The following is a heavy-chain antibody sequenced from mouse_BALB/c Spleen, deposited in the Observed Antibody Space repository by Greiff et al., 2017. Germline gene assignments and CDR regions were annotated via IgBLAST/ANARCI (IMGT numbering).Heavy chain of an antibody. CDR1: GFNIKDYY. J-gene: IGHJ2*01. V-gene: IGHV14-4*02. CDR3: NSHYYGSSYVDY. Sequence: EVQLQQSGAELVRPGASVKLSCTASGFNIKDYYMHWVKQRPEQGLEWIGWIDPENGDTEYAPKFQGKATMTADTSSNTAYLQLSSLTSEDTAVYYCNSHYYGSSYVDYWGQGTTLTVSS. D-gene: IGHD1-1*01. CDR2: IDPENGDT.